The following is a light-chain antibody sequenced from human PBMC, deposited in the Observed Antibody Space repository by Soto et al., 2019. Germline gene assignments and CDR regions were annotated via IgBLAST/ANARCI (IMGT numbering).Light chain of an antibody. CDR2: GAY. V-gene: IGKV3-20*01. J-gene: IGKJ2*01. CDR1: QSVRGRY. Sequence: EVALTQAPGTLSLSTGDRATLSCRASQSVRGRYLAWYQQKPGQAPRLLIYGAYSRATGIPARFSDSGSGTDLTMNLSTLEPAGFGVYYCLQYGSSPLTFGQGTKLEIK. CDR3: LQYGSSPLT.